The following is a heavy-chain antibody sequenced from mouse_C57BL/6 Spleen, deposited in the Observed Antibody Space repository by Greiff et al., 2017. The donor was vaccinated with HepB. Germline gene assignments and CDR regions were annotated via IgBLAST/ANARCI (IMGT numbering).Heavy chain of an antibody. CDR3: ARSQGSSPMDY. D-gene: IGHD1-1*01. CDR1: GYTFTSYG. Sequence: VKLQESGAELARPGASVKLSCKASGYTFTSYGISWVKQRTGQGLEWIGEIYPRSGNTYYNEKFKGKATLTADKSSSTAYMELRSLTSEDSAVYFCARSQGSSPMDYWGQGTSVTVSS. V-gene: IGHV1-81*01. J-gene: IGHJ4*01. CDR2: IYPRSGNT.